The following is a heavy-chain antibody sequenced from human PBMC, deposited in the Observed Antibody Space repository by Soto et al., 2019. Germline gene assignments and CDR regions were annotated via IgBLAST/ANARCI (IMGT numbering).Heavy chain of an antibody. D-gene: IGHD3-3*01. CDR3: ARFNYDFWSGYYYFSDY. CDR1: GGSISSSSYY. V-gene: IGHV4-39*01. CDR2: IYYSGST. J-gene: IGHJ4*02. Sequence: SETLSLTCTVSGGSISSSSYYWGWIRQPPGKGLEWIGSIYYSGSTYYNPSLKSRVTISVDTSKNQFSLKLSSVTAADTAVYYCARFNYDFWSGYYYFSDYWGQGTLVTVSS.